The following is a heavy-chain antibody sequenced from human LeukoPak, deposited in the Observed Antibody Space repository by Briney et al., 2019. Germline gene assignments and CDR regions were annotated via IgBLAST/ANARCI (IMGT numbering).Heavy chain of an antibody. D-gene: IGHD1-26*01. J-gene: IGHJ4*02. Sequence: SETLSLTCTVSGYSISSGYYWGWIRQPPGKGLEWIGSIYHSGSTYYNPSLKSRVTISVDTSKNQFSLKLSSVTAADTAVYYCARGGKWELGYWGQGTLVTISS. CDR2: IYHSGST. CDR1: GYSISSGYY. V-gene: IGHV4-38-2*02. CDR3: ARGGKWELGY.